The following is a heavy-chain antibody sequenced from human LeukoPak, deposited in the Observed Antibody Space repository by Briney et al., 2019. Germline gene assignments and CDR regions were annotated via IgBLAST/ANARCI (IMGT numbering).Heavy chain of an antibody. CDR2: IYSGGST. CDR1: GFTVSSNY. J-gene: IGHJ3*02. D-gene: IGHD3-10*01. Sequence: GGSLRLSXAASGFTVSSNYMSWVRQAPGKGLEWVSVIYSGGSTYYADSVKGRFTISRDNSKNTLYLQMNSLRAEDTAVYYCARTRFGELLGAFDIWGPGTMVTVSS. CDR3: ARTRFGELLGAFDI. V-gene: IGHV3-53*01.